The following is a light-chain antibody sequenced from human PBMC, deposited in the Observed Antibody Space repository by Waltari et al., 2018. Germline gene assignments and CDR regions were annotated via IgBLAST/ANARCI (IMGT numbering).Light chain of an antibody. CDR2: AAS. Sequence: DIQMTQSPSSVSASVGDSVTITCRASQGVRSWLGWYQLKPGKAPKLLIYAASDLQGGVPSRFSGRGYETEFTLTITSLQPVDFAVYYCQQSNSFPLTFGGGTKVEI. CDR3: QQSNSFPLT. CDR1: QGVRSW. J-gene: IGKJ4*01. V-gene: IGKV1-12*01.